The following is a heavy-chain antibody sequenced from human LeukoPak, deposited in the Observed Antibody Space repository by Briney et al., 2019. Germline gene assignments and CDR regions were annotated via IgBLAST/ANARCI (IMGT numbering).Heavy chain of an antibody. V-gene: IGHV3-30*02. Sequence: GGSLRLSCAASGFTFSTYGMHWVRQAPGKGLEWVAFIRLDGVTTYHADSVKGRFTIFRDNSKDTLYLQMNSLRTEDTAMYYCAKGYDTRHWGQGTLVIVSS. CDR3: AKGYDTRH. J-gene: IGHJ1*01. CDR2: IRLDGVTT. CDR1: GFTFSTYG. D-gene: IGHD3-9*01.